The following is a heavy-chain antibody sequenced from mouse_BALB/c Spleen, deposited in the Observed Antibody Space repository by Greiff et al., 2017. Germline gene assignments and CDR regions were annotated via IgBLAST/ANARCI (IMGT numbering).Heavy chain of an antibody. CDR1: GYTFTSYW. D-gene: IGHD3-1*01. CDR3: TRKGLLHYAMDY. Sequence: EVQLHQSGTVLARPGASVKMSCKASGYTFTSYWMHWVKQRPGQGLEWIGAIYPGNSDTSYNQKFKGKAKLTAVTSTSTAYMELSSLTNEDSAVYYCTRKGLLHYAMDYWGQGTSVTVSS. J-gene: IGHJ4*01. CDR2: IYPGNSDT. V-gene: IGHV1-5*01.